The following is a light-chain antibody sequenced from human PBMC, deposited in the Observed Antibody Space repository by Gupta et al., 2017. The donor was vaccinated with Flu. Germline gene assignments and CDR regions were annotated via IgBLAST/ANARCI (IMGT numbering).Light chain of an antibody. Sequence: TARITWGGSEIGSKSVHWYQQKPGQAPVLVVYDDRDRPSGIPERFSGSNPGNTATLTISGVEAGDEADYYCQVWDASSDRRWVFGGGTKLTVL. CDR1: EIGSKS. CDR3: QVWDASSDRRWV. CDR2: DDR. J-gene: IGLJ3*02. V-gene: IGLV3-21*02.